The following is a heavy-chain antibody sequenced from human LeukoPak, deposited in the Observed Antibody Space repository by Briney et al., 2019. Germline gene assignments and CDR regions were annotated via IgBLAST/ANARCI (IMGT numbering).Heavy chain of an antibody. CDR2: IDTSDSYT. Sequence: GESLRISCKGSGSSFTRYWISWVRQMPGKGVGWMGRIDTSDSYTNYSPSFQGHVTISADKSISTAYLQWSSLKASDTAMYYCARRTVYGDYTFDYWGQGTLVTVSS. CDR3: ARRTVYGDYTFDY. V-gene: IGHV5-10-1*01. D-gene: IGHD4-17*01. J-gene: IGHJ4*02. CDR1: GSSFTRYW.